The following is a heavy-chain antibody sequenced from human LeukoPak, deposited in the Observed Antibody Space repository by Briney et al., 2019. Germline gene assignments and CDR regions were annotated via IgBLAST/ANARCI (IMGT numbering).Heavy chain of an antibody. CDR1: GFIFSSYA. Sequence: GGSLRLSCAASGFIFSSYAMSWVRQTPGKGLEWVSAISGSGGSTYYAYSVKGRFSISRDNSKNTLYLQMNSLRAEDTAVYYCAKGRSTSCYDAFDIWGQGTMVTVSS. V-gene: IGHV3-23*01. D-gene: IGHD2-2*01. CDR2: ISGSGGST. J-gene: IGHJ3*02. CDR3: AKGRSTSCYDAFDI.